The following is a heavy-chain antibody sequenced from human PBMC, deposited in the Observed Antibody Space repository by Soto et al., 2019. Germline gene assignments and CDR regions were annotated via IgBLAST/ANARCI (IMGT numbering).Heavy chain of an antibody. D-gene: IGHD6-13*01. CDR3: ARERSSRGYYYYGMDV. V-gene: IGHV1-46*01. J-gene: IGHJ6*02. CDR1: GYTFTSYY. CDR2: INPSGGST. Sequence: AASVKVSCKASGYTFTSYYMHWVRQAPGQGLEWMGIINPSGGSTSYAQKFQGRVTMTRDTSTSTVYMELSSLRSEDTAVYYCARERSSRGYYYYGMDVWGQGTTVTVSS.